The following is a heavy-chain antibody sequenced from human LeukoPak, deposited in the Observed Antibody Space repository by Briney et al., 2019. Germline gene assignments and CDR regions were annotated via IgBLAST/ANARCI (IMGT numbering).Heavy chain of an antibody. CDR1: GGSVSSSSYF. V-gene: IGHV4-39*01. J-gene: IGHJ4*02. CDR2: VYYSGRT. D-gene: IGHD2-21*01. CDR3: ARQPPTLWYFDY. Sequence: SETLSVTCTVSGGSVSSSSYFWGWIRQPPGKGLEWIGTVYYSGRTYYNPSLKSRLTISVDTSKNQFSLKVSSVTAADTAVYYCARQPPTLWYFDYWGPGILVTVSS.